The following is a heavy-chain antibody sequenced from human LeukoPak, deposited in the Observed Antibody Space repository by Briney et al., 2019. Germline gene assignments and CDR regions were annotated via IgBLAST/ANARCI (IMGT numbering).Heavy chain of an antibody. V-gene: IGHV1-46*03. CDR2: INTSGGST. Sequence: ASVKVSCKASGYTFTSYYMHWVRQAPGQGLEWMGIINTSGGSTSYAQKFQGRVTMTRDTSTSTVYMELSSLRSEDTAVYYCARTTTPGAANRAFDYAGQGTLVTVSP. D-gene: IGHD4/OR15-4a*01. J-gene: IGHJ4*02. CDR3: ARTTTPGAANRAFDY. CDR1: GYTFTSYY.